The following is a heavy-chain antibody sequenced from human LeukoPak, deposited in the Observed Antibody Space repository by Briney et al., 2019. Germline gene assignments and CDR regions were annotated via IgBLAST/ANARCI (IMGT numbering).Heavy chain of an antibody. D-gene: IGHD3-22*01. V-gene: IGHV3-23*01. CDR2: ITDTGGRT. Sequence: GGSLRLSCAVSGITLSNYGMTWVRQALGKGLEWVAGITDTGGRTNYADSVKGRFTISRDNPKNTLYLQMNSLRAEDTAVYYCARAPRPYDSSGYISNWGQGTLVTVSS. CDR3: ARAPRPYDSSGYISN. CDR1: GITLSNYG. J-gene: IGHJ4*02.